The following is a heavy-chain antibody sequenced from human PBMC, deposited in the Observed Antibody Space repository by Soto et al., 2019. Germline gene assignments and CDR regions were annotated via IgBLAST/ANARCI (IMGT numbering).Heavy chain of an antibody. Sequence: SVKVSCKASGGTFSSYAITWVRQAPGQGLEWMGGIIPIFGTASYAQKFQGRVTITADKSTSTAYMELSSLRSEDTAVYSCAGAIWSGYARYYDYYYGIDVWGQGTTVTVSS. CDR1: GGTFSSYA. D-gene: IGHD3-3*01. V-gene: IGHV1-69*06. CDR3: AGAIWSGYARYYDYYYGIDV. CDR2: IIPIFGTA. J-gene: IGHJ6*02.